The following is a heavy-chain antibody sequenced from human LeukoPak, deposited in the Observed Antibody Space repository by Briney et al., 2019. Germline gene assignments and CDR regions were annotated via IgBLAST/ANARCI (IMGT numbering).Heavy chain of an antibody. J-gene: IGHJ6*02. CDR1: GYTFTSYY. D-gene: IGHD5-18*01. Sequence: ASVNVPCKASGYTFTSYYIHWVRQAPGQGLEWMGVINPSGGRTTYAQKFQGRVTMTRDTSTSTVYMELSSLRSDDTAVYYFARVNSYGYYYYYGMDVWGQGTTVTVSS. V-gene: IGHV1-46*01. CDR3: ARVNSYGYYYYYGMDV. CDR2: INPSGGRT.